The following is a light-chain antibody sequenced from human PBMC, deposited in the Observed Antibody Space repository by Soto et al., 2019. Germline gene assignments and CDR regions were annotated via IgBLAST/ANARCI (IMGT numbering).Light chain of an antibody. V-gene: IGKV3-15*01. CDR2: GAS. CDR3: LQYNTWWT. CDR1: QSVSSS. J-gene: IGKJ1*01. Sequence: DMLITQSPATLSVSPGERATLSCRASQSVSSSLAWYQQKPGRSPRLLIYGASTWAIGIPARLSGSGSGTEFTLPIRSLQSEDFAVYYCLQYNTWWTFGQGTKVDIK.